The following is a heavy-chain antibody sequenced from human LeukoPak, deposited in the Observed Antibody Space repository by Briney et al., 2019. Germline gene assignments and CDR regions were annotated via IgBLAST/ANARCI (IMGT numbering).Heavy chain of an antibody. D-gene: IGHD2-15*01. CDR3: ARQLLLHGYYYGMDV. J-gene: IGHJ6*02. V-gene: IGHV3-21*01. CDR1: GFTFSSYS. Sequence: GGSLRLSCAASGFTFSSYSMNWVRQAPGKGLEWVSSISSSSSYIYYADSVKSRFTISRDNAKNSLYLQMNSLRAEDTAVYYCARQLLLHGYYYGMDVWGQGTTVTVSS. CDR2: ISSSSSYI.